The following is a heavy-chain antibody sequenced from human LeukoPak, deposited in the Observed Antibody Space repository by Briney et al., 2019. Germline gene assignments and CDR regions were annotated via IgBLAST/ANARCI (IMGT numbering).Heavy chain of an antibody. D-gene: IGHD6-13*01. J-gene: IGHJ3*02. Sequence: PSETLSLTCTVSGGSLSSYYFSWIRQSPGKGLEWIAYINYSGSASYNPSLKSRVTMSVDTSKNQFSLKLSSVTAADTAVYYCARVYSSSHDAFDIWGQGTMVTVSS. CDR1: GGSLSSYY. V-gene: IGHV4-59*12. CDR2: INYSGSA. CDR3: ARVYSSSHDAFDI.